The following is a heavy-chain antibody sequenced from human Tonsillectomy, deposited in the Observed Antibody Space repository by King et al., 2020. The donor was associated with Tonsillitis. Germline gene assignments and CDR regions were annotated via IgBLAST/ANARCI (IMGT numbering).Heavy chain of an antibody. CDR3: AKDYTGIYY. J-gene: IGHJ4*02. CDR2: ISGSGGST. CDR1: GFTFSRYA. D-gene: IGHD2-2*02. V-gene: IGHV3-23*04. Sequence: EVQLVESGGGLVQPGGSLRLSCAGSGFTFSRYAMSCVRQAPGKGLECVSGISGSGGSTYYADSVKGRLTISRDNSKNTLYLQMNSLRAEDTAVYYCAKDYTGIYYWGQGTLVTVSS.